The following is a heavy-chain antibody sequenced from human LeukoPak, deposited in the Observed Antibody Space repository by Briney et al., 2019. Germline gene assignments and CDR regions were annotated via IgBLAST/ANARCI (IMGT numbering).Heavy chain of an antibody. J-gene: IGHJ3*02. CDR2: IHYSGST. CDR1: GGSISSSSYY. CDR3: AREREGGNSAFDI. D-gene: IGHD4-23*01. V-gene: IGHV4-39*07. Sequence: SETLSLTCTVSGGSISSSSYYWGWIRQPPGKGLEWIGSIHYSGSTNYNPSLKSRVTISVDTSKNQFSLKLSSVTAADTAVYYCAREREGGNSAFDIWGQGTMVTVSS.